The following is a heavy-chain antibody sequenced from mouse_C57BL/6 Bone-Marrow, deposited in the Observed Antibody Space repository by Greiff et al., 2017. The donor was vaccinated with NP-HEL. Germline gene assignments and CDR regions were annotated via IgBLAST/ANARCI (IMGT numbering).Heavy chain of an antibody. D-gene: IGHD1-1*02. CDR3: ARRVATRWYFDV. V-gene: IGHV1-52*01. Sequence: VKLQQPGAELVRPGSSVKLSCKASGYTFTSYWMHWVKQRPIQGLEWIGNIDPSDSETHYNQKFKDKATLTVDKSSSTAYMQLSSLTSEDSAVYYCARRVATRWYFDVWGTGTTVTVSS. CDR1: GYTFTSYW. CDR2: IDPSDSET. J-gene: IGHJ1*03.